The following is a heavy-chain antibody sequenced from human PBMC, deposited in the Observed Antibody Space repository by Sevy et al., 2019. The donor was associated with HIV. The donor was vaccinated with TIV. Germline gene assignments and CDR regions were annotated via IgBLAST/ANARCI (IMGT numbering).Heavy chain of an antibody. J-gene: IGHJ4*02. V-gene: IGHV4-4*07. D-gene: IGHD3-3*01. CDR3: ARTAQFGVVDY. CDR1: GGSIRGYY. CDR2: IYTSGST. Sequence: SETLSLTCTVSGGSIRGYYWSWIRQPAGKGLGWIGGIYTSGSTNYNPSLKSRVTISVDTSKNQFSLNLRSVTAADTAVYYCARTAQFGVVDYWGQGTLVTVSS.